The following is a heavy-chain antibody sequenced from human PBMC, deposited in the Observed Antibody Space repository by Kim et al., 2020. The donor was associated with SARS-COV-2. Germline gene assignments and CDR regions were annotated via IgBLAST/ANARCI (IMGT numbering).Heavy chain of an antibody. CDR1: GFTFSNAW. V-gene: IGHV3-15*01. CDR2: IKSKTDGGTT. D-gene: IGHD1-26*01. Sequence: GGSLRLSCAASGFTFSNAWMSWVRQAPGKGLEWVGRIKSKTDGGTTDYAAPVKGRFTISRDDSKNTLYLQMNSLKTEDTAVYYCTTDLGATTGGTDAFDIWGQGTMVTVSS. J-gene: IGHJ3*02. CDR3: TTDLGATTGGTDAFDI.